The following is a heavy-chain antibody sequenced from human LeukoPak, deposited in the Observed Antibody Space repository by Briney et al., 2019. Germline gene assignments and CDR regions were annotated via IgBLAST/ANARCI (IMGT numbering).Heavy chain of an antibody. CDR1: GFTFSDYY. CDR2: ISTSGSSI. D-gene: IGHD3-10*01. J-gene: IGHJ5*02. Sequence: PGGSLRLSCAASGFTFSDYYMSWIRQAPGKGPEWVSYISTSGSSIYYADSVKGRFTISRDNDKNSLFLEMNSLRVEDTALYYCARGGQRRFGAWGQGTLVTVSS. CDR3: ARGGQRRFGA. V-gene: IGHV3-11*01.